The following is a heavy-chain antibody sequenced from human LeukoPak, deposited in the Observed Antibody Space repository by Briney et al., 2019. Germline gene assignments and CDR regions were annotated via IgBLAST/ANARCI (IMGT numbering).Heavy chain of an antibody. CDR3: ARDGTWIQLWADAFDI. CDR2: ISSSSYI. CDR1: GFTFSSDS. D-gene: IGHD5-18*01. J-gene: IGHJ3*02. V-gene: IGHV3-21*01. Sequence: GESLKISCAASGFTFSSDSMNWVRQAPGKGLEWVSSISSSSYIYYADSVKGRFTISRDNAKNSLYLQMNSLRAEDTAVYYCARDGTWIQLWADAFDIWGQGTMVTVSS.